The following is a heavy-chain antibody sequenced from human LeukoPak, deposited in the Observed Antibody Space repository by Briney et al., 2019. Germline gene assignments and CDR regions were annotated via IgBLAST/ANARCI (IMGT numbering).Heavy chain of an antibody. CDR3: ARGSRRITMVRDPYYFDY. D-gene: IGHD3-10*01. CDR2: IYHSGST. J-gene: IGHJ4*02. Sequence: SETLSLTCAVSGGSISSGGSSWRWIRQPPGKGLEWFGYIYHSGSTYYNPSLKSRVTISVDRSKIQFSLKLSSVTAADTAVYYCARGSRRITMVRDPYYFDYWGQGTLATVSS. V-gene: IGHV4-30-2*01. CDR1: GGSISSGGSS.